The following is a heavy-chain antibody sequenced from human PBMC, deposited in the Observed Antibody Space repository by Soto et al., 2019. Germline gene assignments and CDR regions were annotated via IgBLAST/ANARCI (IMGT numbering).Heavy chain of an antibody. CDR3: ARFGDYGRY. Sequence: EVQLVESGGGLVQPGGSLRLSCAVSGFTFSNYWMSWVRQAPGKGLEWVANIKRDGSEKNHVDSVKGRFTISRDDAKNSLYLQMNSLRVEATAVYYCARFGDYGRYWGQGTLVTVSS. CDR2: IKRDGSEK. D-gene: IGHD4-17*01. CDR1: GFTFSNYW. V-gene: IGHV3-7*01. J-gene: IGHJ4*02.